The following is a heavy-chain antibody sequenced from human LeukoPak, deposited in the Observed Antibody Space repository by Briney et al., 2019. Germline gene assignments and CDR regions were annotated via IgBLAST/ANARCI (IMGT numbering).Heavy chain of an antibody. V-gene: IGHV3-23*01. Sequence: GGSLKLSCAASEFTFSNFAMSWVRQAPGKGLEWVSTISGSGDNTYYADSVKGRFTISRDNSKNTLSLHMNTLRAEDTAVYYCAKDLLQTFFFDSSGYYSDAFGMWGQGTMVTVSP. CDR1: EFTFSNFA. D-gene: IGHD3-22*01. J-gene: IGHJ3*02. CDR3: AKDLLQTFFFDSSGYYSDAFGM. CDR2: ISGSGDNT.